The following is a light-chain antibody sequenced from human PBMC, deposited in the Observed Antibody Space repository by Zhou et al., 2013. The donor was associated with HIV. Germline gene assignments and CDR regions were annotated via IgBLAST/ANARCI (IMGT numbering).Light chain of an antibody. CDR2: GAS. J-gene: IGKJ4*01. CDR3: QKSNSAPFT. V-gene: IGKV3-15*01. Sequence: EIVMTQSPATLSVSPGERATLSCRASQSIGINVAWYQQKLGQVPKLLIFGASARATGIPARFSGSGSGTEFTLTISSLQSEDFALYYCQKSNSAPFTFGGGTKVEI. CDR1: QSIGIN.